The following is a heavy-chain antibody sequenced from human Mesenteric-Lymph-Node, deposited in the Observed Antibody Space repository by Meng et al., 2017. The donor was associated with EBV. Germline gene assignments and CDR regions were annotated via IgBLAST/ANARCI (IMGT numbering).Heavy chain of an antibody. Sequence: GQWGRSGAEVKKPWASGKVSCKASGYTFIGYYIHWVRQTPGQGLEWMGRINPNSGGTNYAQKFQGRVTMTRDTSISTTYMELSKLRSDDTAVYFCAREGLISAAGSFYPWGQGTLVTVSS. D-gene: IGHD6-13*01. V-gene: IGHV1-2*06. J-gene: IGHJ5*02. CDR1: GYTFIGYY. CDR3: AREGLISAAGSFYP. CDR2: INPNSGGT.